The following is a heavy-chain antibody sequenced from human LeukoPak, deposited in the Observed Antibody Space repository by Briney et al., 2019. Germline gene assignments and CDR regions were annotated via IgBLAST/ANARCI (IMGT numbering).Heavy chain of an antibody. Sequence: SQTLSLTCTVSGGSISSGSYYWSWIRQPAGKGLEWIGRIYTSGSTNYNPSLKSRVTISVDTSKNQFSLKLSSVTAADTAVYYCARHTPLDFWSGYYVYYFDYWGQGTLVTVSS. J-gene: IGHJ4*02. CDR1: GGSISSGSYY. CDR2: IYTSGST. D-gene: IGHD3-3*01. CDR3: ARHTPLDFWSGYYVYYFDY. V-gene: IGHV4-61*02.